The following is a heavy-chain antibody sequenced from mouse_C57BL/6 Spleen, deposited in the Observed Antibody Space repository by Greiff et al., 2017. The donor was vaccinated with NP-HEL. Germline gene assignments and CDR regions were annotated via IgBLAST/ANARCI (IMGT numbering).Heavy chain of an antibody. J-gene: IGHJ1*03. CDR3: ARGYRIYDGYYGDWYFDV. D-gene: IGHD2-3*01. V-gene: IGHV1-55*01. CDR1: GYTFTSYW. Sequence: VQLQQPGAELVKPGASVKMSCKASGYTFTSYWITWVKQRPGQGLEWIGDIYPGSGSTNYNEKFKSKATLTVDTSSSTAYMQLSSLTSEASAVYYCARGYRIYDGYYGDWYFDVWGTGTTVTVSS. CDR2: IYPGSGST.